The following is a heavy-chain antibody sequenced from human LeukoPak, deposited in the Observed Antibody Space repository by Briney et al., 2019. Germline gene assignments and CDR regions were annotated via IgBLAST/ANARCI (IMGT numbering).Heavy chain of an antibody. CDR1: GYSFDSYW. CDR3: ARLWTDSYDGSGYYPHFGY. D-gene: IGHD3-22*01. Sequence: KDGESLKISCKGSGYSFDSYWIGWVRQVSGEGLEWMGIIYPGDSDTKYSPSFQGQVTISADKSISTAYLQWSSLKASDTAMYYCARLWTDSYDGSGYYPHFGYWGQGTLVTVSS. V-gene: IGHV5-51*01. CDR2: IYPGDSDT. J-gene: IGHJ4*02.